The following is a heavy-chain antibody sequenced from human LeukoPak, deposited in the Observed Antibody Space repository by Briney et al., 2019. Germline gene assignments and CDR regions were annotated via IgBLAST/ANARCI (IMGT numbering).Heavy chain of an antibody. V-gene: IGHV3-53*01. CDR3: ARGGAIFLNWFDP. J-gene: IGHJ5*02. Sequence: GGSLRLSCTASGFTVSSNYMSWVRQAPGKGLEWVSVIYSGGSTYYADSVKGRFTISRDNSKNTLYLQMNSLRAEDTAVYYCARGGAIFLNWFDPWGQGTLVTVSS. CDR2: IYSGGST. D-gene: IGHD3-3*02. CDR1: GFTVSSNY.